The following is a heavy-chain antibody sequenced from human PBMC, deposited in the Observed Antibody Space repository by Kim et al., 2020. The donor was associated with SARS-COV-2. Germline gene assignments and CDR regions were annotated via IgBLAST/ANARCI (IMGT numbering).Heavy chain of an antibody. V-gene: IGHV3-15*01. CDR1: GFTFSNAW. CDR3: TTDREKGLVRGLYYYYYGMDV. J-gene: IGHJ6*02. Sequence: GGSLRLSCAASGFTFSNAWMSWVRQAPGKGLEWVGRIKSKTDGGTTDYAAPVKGRFTISRDDSKNTLYLQMNSLKTEDTAVYYCTTDREKGLVRGLYYYYYGMDVWGQGPTVTVSS. CDR2: IKSKTDGGTT. D-gene: IGHD6-19*01.